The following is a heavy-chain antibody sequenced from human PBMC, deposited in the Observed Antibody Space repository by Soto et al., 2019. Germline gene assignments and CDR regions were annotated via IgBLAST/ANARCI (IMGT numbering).Heavy chain of an antibody. Sequence: GASVKVSCKASGGTFSSYAISWVRQAPGQGLEWMGGIIPIFGTANYAQKFQGRVTITADESTSTAYMELSSLRSEDTAVYYCARDSKYSSTRVRYYYGMDVWGQGTTVTVSS. CDR3: ARDSKYSSTRVRYYYGMDV. V-gene: IGHV1-69*13. CDR1: GGTFSSYA. CDR2: IIPIFGTA. J-gene: IGHJ6*02. D-gene: IGHD6-13*01.